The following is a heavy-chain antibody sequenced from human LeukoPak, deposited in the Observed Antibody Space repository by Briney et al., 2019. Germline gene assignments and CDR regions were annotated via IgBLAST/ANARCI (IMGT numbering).Heavy chain of an antibody. V-gene: IGHV1-2*02. D-gene: IGHD2-15*01. CDR1: GYTFTGYY. CDR3: AREGYCSGGSCYYFDY. J-gene: IGHJ4*02. Sequence: ASVKVSCKASGYTFTGYYMHWVRQAPGQGLERMGWINPNSGGTNYAQKFQGRVTMTRDTSISTAYMELSGLRSDDTAVYYCAREGYCSGGSCYYFDYWGQGTLVTVSS. CDR2: INPNSGGT.